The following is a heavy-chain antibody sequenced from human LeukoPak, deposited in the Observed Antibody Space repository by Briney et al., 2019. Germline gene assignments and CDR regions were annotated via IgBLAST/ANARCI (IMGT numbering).Heavy chain of an antibody. Sequence: SETLSLTCTVSGGSINDASWNWIRQPPGQGLEWIGYIYHSGGTNYNPSLKSRVTISLDTSKNQFSLKLSSVTAADTAVYYCARVGTYYRSLDSWGQGTLDTVSS. J-gene: IGHJ4*02. CDR3: ARVGTYYRSLDS. V-gene: IGHV4-59*01. D-gene: IGHD3-10*01. CDR1: GGSINDAS. CDR2: IYHSGGT.